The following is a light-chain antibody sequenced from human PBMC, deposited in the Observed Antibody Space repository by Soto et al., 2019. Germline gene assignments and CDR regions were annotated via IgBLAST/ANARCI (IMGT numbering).Light chain of an antibody. J-gene: IGKJ1*01. CDR1: QSVSSN. Sequence: ELVMTQSPATLSVSPGERATLSCRASQSVSSNLAWYQQKPGQAPRLLLHGASTRATGIPARFSDSGSGTEFTLTISSLQSEDGAVYDGQQYNNWPRTFGQGTKVDIK. CDR2: GAS. V-gene: IGKV3-15*01. CDR3: QQYNNWPRT.